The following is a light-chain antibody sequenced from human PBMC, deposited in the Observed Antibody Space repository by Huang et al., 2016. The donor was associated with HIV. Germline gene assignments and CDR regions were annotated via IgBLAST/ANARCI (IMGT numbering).Light chain of an antibody. Sequence: EVVMTQSPGTLSVSLGERATLPCRASQSVGSSLAWYQQKPGQAPRLLIYGASPRATGIPARFSGSGSGTEFTLTISSLQSEDFAVYYCQQYNKWPPGAFGQGTKVEIK. CDR1: QSVGSS. J-gene: IGKJ1*01. CDR3: QQYNKWPPGA. V-gene: IGKV3-15*01. CDR2: GAS.